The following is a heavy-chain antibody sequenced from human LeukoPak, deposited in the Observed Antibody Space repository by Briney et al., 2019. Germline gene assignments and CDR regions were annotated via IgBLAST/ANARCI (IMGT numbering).Heavy chain of an antibody. CDR1: AFTFSGYS. CDR3: AREYSSSSGRSFDY. V-gene: IGHV3-48*01. J-gene: IGHJ4*02. CDR2: ISPSATTI. Sequence: GGSLTLSCAASAFTFSGYSMNWVRQAPGKGLEWVSYISPSATTIYYADSVKGRFTISRDNAKNSLYLQMNSLRAEDTAVYYCAREYSSSSGRSFDYWGQGTLVTVSS. D-gene: IGHD6-6*01.